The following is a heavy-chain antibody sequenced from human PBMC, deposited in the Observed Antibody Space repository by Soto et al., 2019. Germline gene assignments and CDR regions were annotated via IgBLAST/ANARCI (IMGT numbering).Heavy chain of an antibody. Sequence: TLSLTCTVSGGSISSYYWSWIRQPPGKGLEWIGYIYYSGSTNYNPSLKSRVTISVDTSKNQFSLKLSSVTAADTAVYYCARQYYYDSSGIFDYWGQGTLVTVSS. CDR2: IYYSGST. V-gene: IGHV4-59*01. J-gene: IGHJ4*02. CDR3: ARQYYYDSSGIFDY. CDR1: GGSISSYY. D-gene: IGHD3-22*01.